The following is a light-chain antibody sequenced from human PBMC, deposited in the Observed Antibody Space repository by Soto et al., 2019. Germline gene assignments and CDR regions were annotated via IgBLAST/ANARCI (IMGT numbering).Light chain of an antibody. CDR3: QRDNGSLGT. V-gene: IGKV3-11*01. J-gene: IGKJ1*01. CDR1: QSVSSY. CDR2: GAS. Sequence: TQSPATLSSSQGERATLSCRASQSVSSYLAWYQQKPGQATRLLMYGASTRATGIPDRFSGSGSGSGTDFTLTISGLEPEDVAVYCCQRDNGSLGTFGQGTKVDIK.